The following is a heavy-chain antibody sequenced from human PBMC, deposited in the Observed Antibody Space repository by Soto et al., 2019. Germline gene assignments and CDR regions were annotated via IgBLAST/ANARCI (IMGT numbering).Heavy chain of an antibody. CDR1: GYTFTSYD. CDR3: ARTRAPVDLELARQDAFDI. V-gene: IGHV1-8*02. Sequence: ASVKVSCKASGYTFTSYDINWGRQATGQGLEWMGWMNPNSGNTGYAQKFQGRVTMTRNTSISTAYMELSSLRSEDTAVYYGARTRAPVDLELARQDAFDIWGKGTMVTVSS. D-gene: IGHD1-7*01. J-gene: IGHJ3*02. CDR2: MNPNSGNT.